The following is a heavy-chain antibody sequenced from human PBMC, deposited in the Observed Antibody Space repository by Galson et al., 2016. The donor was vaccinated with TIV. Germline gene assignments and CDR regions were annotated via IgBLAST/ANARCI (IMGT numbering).Heavy chain of an antibody. CDR1: GYTFTTYG. J-gene: IGHJ6*02. V-gene: IGHV1-18*04. Sequence: QSGAEVKKPGASVRVSCKASGYTFTTYGFSWVRQAPGQGLEWMGRISGYDGNTNYAQKFQGRVTMTTDTSTSTAYMELRSLRSDDTAVYYCARDRGSMTMILVGNYYYAMDVWGQGTTVTVSS. CDR3: ARDRGSMTMILVGNYYYAMDV. CDR2: ISGYDGNT. D-gene: IGHD3-22*01.